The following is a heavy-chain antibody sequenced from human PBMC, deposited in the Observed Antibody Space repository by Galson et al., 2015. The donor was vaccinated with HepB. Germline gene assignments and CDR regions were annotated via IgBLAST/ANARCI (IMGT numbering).Heavy chain of an antibody. D-gene: IGHD2-2*01. Sequence: QSGAEVKKPGESLKISCKASGYTFTSYGISWVRQAPGQGLEWMGWISAYNGNTNYAQKLQGRVTMTTDTSTSTAYMELRSLRSDDTAVYYCARDPPLTYCSSTSCQEGAFDIWGQGTMVTVSS. CDR1: GYTFTSYG. J-gene: IGHJ3*02. V-gene: IGHV1-18*01. CDR2: ISAYNGNT. CDR3: ARDPPLTYCSSTSCQEGAFDI.